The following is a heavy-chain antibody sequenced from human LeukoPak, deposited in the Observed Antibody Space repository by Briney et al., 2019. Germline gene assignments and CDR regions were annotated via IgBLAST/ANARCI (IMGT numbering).Heavy chain of an antibody. V-gene: IGHV1-18*01. CDR1: GYTFTSYG. D-gene: IGHD3-22*01. Sequence: ASVTVSCKASGYTFTSYGISWVRQAPGQGLEWMGWISAYNGNTNYAQKLQGRVTMTTDTSTSTAYMELRSLRSDDTAVYYCARVLGWSPDYYDSSGYFDYWGQGTLVTVSS. CDR3: ARVLGWSPDYYDSSGYFDY. CDR2: ISAYNGNT. J-gene: IGHJ4*02.